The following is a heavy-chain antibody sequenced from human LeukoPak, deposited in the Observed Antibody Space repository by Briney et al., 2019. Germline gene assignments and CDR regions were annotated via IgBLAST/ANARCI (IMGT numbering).Heavy chain of an antibody. D-gene: IGHD5-18*01. V-gene: IGHV1-69*13. CDR2: IIPIFGTA. CDR3: ARDRRGYSYGDFDY. Sequence: GASVKVSCKASGGTFSSYAISWVRQAPGQGLEWMGGIIPIFGTANYAQKFQGRVTITADESTSTAYMELSSLRSEDTAVYYCARDRRGYSYGDFDYWGQGTLVTVSS. J-gene: IGHJ4*02. CDR1: GGTFSSYA.